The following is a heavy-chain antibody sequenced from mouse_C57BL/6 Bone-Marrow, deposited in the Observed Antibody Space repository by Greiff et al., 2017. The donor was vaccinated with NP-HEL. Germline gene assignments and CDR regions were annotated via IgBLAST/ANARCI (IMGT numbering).Heavy chain of an antibody. CDR3: ARDIYIAMDY. V-gene: IGHV5-16*01. J-gene: IGHJ4*01. CDR2: INYDGSST. D-gene: IGHD1-3*01. CDR1: GFTFSDYY. Sequence: EVKLVESEGGLVQPGSSMKLSCTASGFTFSDYYMAWVRQVPEKGLEWVANINYDGSSTYYLDSLKSRFIISRDNAKNILYLQMSSLKSEDTATYYCARDIYIAMDYWGQGTSVTVSS.